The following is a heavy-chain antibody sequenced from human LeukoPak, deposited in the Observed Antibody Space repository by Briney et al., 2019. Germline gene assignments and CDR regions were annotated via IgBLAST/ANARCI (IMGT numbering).Heavy chain of an antibody. CDR1: GFTFSSYS. CDR2: ISSSSSYI. CDR3: ARDKSDYYYDSSAHY. Sequence: GGSLRLSCAASGFTFSSYSMNWVRQAPGKGLEWVSSISSSSSYIYYADSVKGRFTISRDNAKNSLYLQMNSLRAEDTAVYYCARDKSDYYYDSSAHYWGQGTLVTVSS. V-gene: IGHV3-21*01. D-gene: IGHD3-22*01. J-gene: IGHJ4*02.